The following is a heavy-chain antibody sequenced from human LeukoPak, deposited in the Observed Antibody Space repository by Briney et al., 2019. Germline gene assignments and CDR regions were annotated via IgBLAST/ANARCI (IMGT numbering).Heavy chain of an antibody. CDR3: ASIRGTFGY. D-gene: IGHD1-26*01. J-gene: IGHJ4*02. CDR2: TRNKANSYIT. Sequence: GGSLRLSCAASGFTFSDHFLDWVRQAPGKGLEWVGRTRNKANSYITEYAASVNGRFTISRDDSKNSLYLQMSSLKTDDTAMYYCASIRGTFGYWGQGTLVTVSS. CDR1: GFTFSDHF. V-gene: IGHV3-72*01.